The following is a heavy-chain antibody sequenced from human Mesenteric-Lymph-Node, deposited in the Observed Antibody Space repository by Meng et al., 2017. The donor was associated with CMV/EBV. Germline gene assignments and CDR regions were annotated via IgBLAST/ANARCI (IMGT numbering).Heavy chain of an antibody. J-gene: IGHJ4*02. V-gene: IGHV4-39*07. CDR3: ARGTDIVIG. CDR2: IYYSGST. D-gene: IGHD3-16*02. Sequence: GSLRLSCTVSGGSISSSSYYWGWIRQPPGKGLEWIGGIYYSGSTYYNPSLKSRVTISVDTSKNQFSLKLSSVTAADTAVYYCARGTDIVIGWGQGTLVTVSS. CDR1: GGSISSSSYY.